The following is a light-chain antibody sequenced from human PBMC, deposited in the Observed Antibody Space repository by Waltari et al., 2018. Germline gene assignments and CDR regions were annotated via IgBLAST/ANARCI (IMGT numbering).Light chain of an antibody. CDR3: CSYAGSYTYV. CDR1: SSNVGGYNY. J-gene: IGLJ1*01. Sequence: QSALAQPRSVSGSPGQSVTISCTGSSSNVGGYNYVSWYQKYPGQAPKLMLYDVNQRPSGVPQRCSGSKSGDTASLTISGLQAEDEADYYCCSYAGSYTYVFGTGTKVTV. CDR2: DVN. V-gene: IGLV2-11*01.